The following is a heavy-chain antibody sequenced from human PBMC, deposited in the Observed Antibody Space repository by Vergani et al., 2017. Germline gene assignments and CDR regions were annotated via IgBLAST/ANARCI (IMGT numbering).Heavy chain of an antibody. D-gene: IGHD4-23*01. CDR1: GFTVSSNY. Sequence: EVQLVETGGGLIQPGGSLRLSCAASGFTVSSNYTSWVRQAPGKGLEWVSVIYSGGSTYYADSVKGRFTISRDNSKNTLYLQMNSLRAEDTAVYYCASSKSLISGGNYYFDYWGQGTLVTVSS. CDR2: IYSGGST. CDR3: ASSKSLISGGNYYFDY. J-gene: IGHJ4*02. V-gene: IGHV3-53*02.